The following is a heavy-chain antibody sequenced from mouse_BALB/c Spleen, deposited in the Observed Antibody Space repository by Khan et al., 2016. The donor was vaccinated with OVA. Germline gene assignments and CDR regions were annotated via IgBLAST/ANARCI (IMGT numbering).Heavy chain of an antibody. Sequence: QMQLEESGPGLVAPSQSLSITCTVSGFSLTSYGVHWVRQPPGKGLEWLEIIWAGGSTNYNSALMSRLSISKDNSKSQVFVKMISLQTDDTAMYYCARDHGNTYEYFDYWGQGTTLTVSS. J-gene: IGHJ2*01. CDR3: ARDHGNTYEYFDY. V-gene: IGHV2-9*02. CDR1: GFSLTSYG. D-gene: IGHD1-1*01. CDR2: IWAGGST.